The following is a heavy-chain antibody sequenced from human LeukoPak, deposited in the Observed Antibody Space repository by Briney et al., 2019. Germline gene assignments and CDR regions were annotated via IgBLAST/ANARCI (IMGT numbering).Heavy chain of an antibody. CDR2: ISGSGGST. CDR1: GFTFSSYA. V-gene: IGHV3-23*01. CDR3: AKESYDSSGYNDY. Sequence: GGSLRLSCAASGFTFSSYAMSWVRQAPGKGLEWVAAISGSGGSTYYADSVKGRFTIPRDNSKNTLYLQMNSLRAEDTAVYYCAKESYDSSGYNDYWGQGTLVTVSS. D-gene: IGHD3-22*01. J-gene: IGHJ4*02.